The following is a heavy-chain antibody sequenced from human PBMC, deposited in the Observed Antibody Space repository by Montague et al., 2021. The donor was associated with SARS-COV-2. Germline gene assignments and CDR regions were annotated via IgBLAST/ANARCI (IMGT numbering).Heavy chain of an antibody. V-gene: IGHV4-34*01. D-gene: IGHD3-10*01. J-gene: IGHJ4*02. CDR3: ARGARQGYGFRLGSFDS. CDR1: GGPFSGYY. CDR2: INHSGST. Sequence: SETLSLTCAVYGGPFSGYYWNWIRQPPGKGLEWIGEINHSGSTNYNPSLKSRVTMSVDTSKNQFSLKLGSVTAADTAVYYCARGARQGYGFRLGSFDSWGQGTLVTVSS.